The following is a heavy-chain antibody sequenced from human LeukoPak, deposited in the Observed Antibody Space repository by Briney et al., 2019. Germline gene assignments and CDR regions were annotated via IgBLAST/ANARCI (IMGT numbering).Heavy chain of an antibody. Sequence: GGSLRLSCAASGFTFSSYGMHWVRQAPGKGLEWVAVISYDGSNKYYADSVKGRFTISRDNSKNTLYLQMNSLRAEDTAVYYCAKGTRSGIAAHYFDYWGQGTLVTVSS. CDR1: GFTFSSYG. CDR2: ISYDGSNK. V-gene: IGHV3-30*18. D-gene: IGHD6-13*01. CDR3: AKGTRSGIAAHYFDY. J-gene: IGHJ4*02.